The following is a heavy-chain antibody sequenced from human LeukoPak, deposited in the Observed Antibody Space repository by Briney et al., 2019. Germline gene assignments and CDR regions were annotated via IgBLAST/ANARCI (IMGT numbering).Heavy chain of an antibody. V-gene: IGHV4-30-2*01. CDR2: IYHSGST. J-gene: IGHJ4*02. D-gene: IGHD1-1*01. CDR3: ARDRGVNPGGTIDY. CDR1: GGSISSGGYY. Sequence: NSSQTLSLTCTVSGGSISSGGYYWSWIRQPPGKGLEWIGYIYHSGSTYYNPSLKSRVTISVDRSKNQFSLKLSSVTAADTAVYYCARDRGVNPGGTIDYWGQGTLVTVSS.